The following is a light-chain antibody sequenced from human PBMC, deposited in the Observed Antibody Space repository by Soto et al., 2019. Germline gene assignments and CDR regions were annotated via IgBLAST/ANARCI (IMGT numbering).Light chain of an antibody. CDR1: SSDVGSYNL. Sequence: QSALTQPASVSGSPGQSITISCTGTSSDVGSYNLVSWYQQQPGKAPKLMIYEVSKRPSGVSNRFSGSKSGNTASLTISLLQAEDEADYYCCSYAGRSVWVFGGGTKVTVL. CDR2: EVS. J-gene: IGLJ3*02. V-gene: IGLV2-23*02. CDR3: CSYAGRSVWV.